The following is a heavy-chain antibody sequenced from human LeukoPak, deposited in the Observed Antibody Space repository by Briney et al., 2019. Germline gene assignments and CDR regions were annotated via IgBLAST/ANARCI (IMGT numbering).Heavy chain of an antibody. CDR1: GFTFSSYG. D-gene: IGHD1-26*01. J-gene: IGHJ4*02. CDR2: IRYDGSNK. CDR3: ARVGSGEIDY. Sequence: GGSLRLSCAASGFTFSSYGMHWVRQAPGKGLEWVAFIRYDGSNKYYADSVKGRFTISRDDSKNTLYLQMNSLRSDDTAVYYCARVGSGEIDYWGQGTLVTVSS. V-gene: IGHV3-30*02.